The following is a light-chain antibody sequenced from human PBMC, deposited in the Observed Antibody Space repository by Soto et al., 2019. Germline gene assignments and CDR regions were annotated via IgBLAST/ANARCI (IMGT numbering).Light chain of an antibody. CDR3: QQYNNWPPSYT. V-gene: IGKV3-15*01. J-gene: IGKJ2*01. Sequence: EIEMLSSPATLFVSPGERATLSCRASQSVSSNLAWYQQKPGQAPRLLIYGASTRATGIPARFSGSGSGTEFTLTISSLQSEDFAVYYCQQYNNWPPSYTFGQGTKVDIK. CDR1: QSVSSN. CDR2: GAS.